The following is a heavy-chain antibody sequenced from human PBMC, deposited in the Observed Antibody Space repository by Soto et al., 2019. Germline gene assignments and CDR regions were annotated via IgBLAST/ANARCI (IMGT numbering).Heavy chain of an antibody. CDR1: GFTFSSYG. CDR3: AKGDPPDY. CDR2: ISYDGSNK. J-gene: IGHJ4*02. Sequence: QVQLVESGGGVVQPGRSLRLSCAASGFTFSSYGMHWVRQAPGKGLEWVAVISYDGSNKYYADSVKGRFTISRDNSKNTLYLQMNSLRAEDTAVYYCAKGDPPDYWGQGTLVTVSS. V-gene: IGHV3-30*18.